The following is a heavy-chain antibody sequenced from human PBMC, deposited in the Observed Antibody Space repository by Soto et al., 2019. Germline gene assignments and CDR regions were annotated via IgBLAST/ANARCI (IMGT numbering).Heavy chain of an antibody. V-gene: IGHV3-21*01. CDR2: ITTTIYI. Sequence: GGSLRLSCAASGFTFSNYRMNWVRQAPGKGLEWVSSITTTIYIYYADSLKGRFTISRDNAKNSLYLQMNSLRAEDTAVYYCGRSFSTSPGVDYWGQGTLVTVSS. D-gene: IGHD2-2*01. J-gene: IGHJ4*02. CDR3: GRSFSTSPGVDY. CDR1: GFTFSNYR.